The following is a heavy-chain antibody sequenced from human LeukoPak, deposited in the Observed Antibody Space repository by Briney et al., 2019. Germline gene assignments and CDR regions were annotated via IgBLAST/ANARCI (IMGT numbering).Heavy chain of an antibody. CDR2: ISGDGSLT. V-gene: IGHV3-74*01. D-gene: IGHD3-10*01. J-gene: IGHJ6*02. CDR1: GLTFIIHC. Sequence: QPGGSLRLSCAPFGLTFIIHCVYWVRQAPGRELVWVSRISGDGSLTSYADSVKGRFTISRDNAKDTLYLQMTSLRVEDTAVYSCGSLLAPVHGSVGGGMDVWGQGTTVTVSS. CDR3: GSLLAPVHGSVGGGMDV.